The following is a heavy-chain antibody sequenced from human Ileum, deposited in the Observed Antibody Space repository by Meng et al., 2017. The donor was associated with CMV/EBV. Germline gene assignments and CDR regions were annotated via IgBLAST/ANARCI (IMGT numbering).Heavy chain of an antibody. D-gene: IGHD1-14*01. Sequence: GGSLRLSCAASGFTFDDYAMHWVRQAPGKGLEWVSGISWNSGSIGYADSVKGRFTISRDNAKNSLYLQMNSLRAEDTALYYCAKDLAVTRTGGLGYYYYYGMDVWGQGTTVTVSS. V-gene: IGHV3-9*01. CDR1: GFTFDDYA. CDR2: ISWNSGSI. J-gene: IGHJ6*02. CDR3: AKDLAVTRTGGLGYYYYYGMDV.